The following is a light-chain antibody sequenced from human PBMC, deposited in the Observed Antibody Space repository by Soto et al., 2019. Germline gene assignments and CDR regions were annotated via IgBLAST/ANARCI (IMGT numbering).Light chain of an antibody. CDR3: AVWDDSLTGYV. V-gene: IGLV1-47*02. Sequence: QTVVTQPPSASGTPGQSVTISCSGSSSTIGSYHVYWYQQLPGTAPKLLIYSNNQRPSGVPDRFSGSKSGTSASLAISGLRSEDEADYYCAVWDDSLTGYVFGIGTKLTVL. CDR1: SSTIGSYH. CDR2: SNN. J-gene: IGLJ1*01.